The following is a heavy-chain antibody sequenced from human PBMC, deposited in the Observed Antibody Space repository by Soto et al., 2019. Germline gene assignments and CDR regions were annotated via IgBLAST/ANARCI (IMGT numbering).Heavy chain of an antibody. Sequence: ASVKVSCKASGYTFSTYAMHWVRQAPGQSLEWMGWLNGGTGQTRYSQKFQDRVIITRDTSASTGYMELSSLTSEDTAVYYCARGKGMEENYFYYGLDIWGQGTTVTVSS. CDR2: LNGGTGQT. D-gene: IGHD1-1*01. V-gene: IGHV1-3*01. CDR1: GYTFSTYA. CDR3: ARGKGMEENYFYYGLDI. J-gene: IGHJ6*02.